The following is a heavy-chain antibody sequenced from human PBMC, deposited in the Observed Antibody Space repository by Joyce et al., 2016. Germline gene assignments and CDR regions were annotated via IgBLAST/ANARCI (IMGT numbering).Heavy chain of an antibody. CDR3: ARVYSSGWSVDY. Sequence: EVQLVESGGGLVQPGGSLRLYCEASGSIFSSYSIDWVRQAPGKGLECISSISSSSSTIYYADSVKGRFTVSRDNAKNSVYLQMNSLRDEDTAVYYCARVYSSGWSVDYWGQGTVVTVSS. V-gene: IGHV3-48*02. J-gene: IGHJ4*02. D-gene: IGHD6-19*01. CDR2: ISSSSSTI. CDR1: GSIFSSYS.